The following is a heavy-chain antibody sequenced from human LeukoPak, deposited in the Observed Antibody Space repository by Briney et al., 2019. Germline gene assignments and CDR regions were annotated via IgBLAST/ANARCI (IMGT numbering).Heavy chain of an antibody. CDR1: GFTFSSYA. CDR3: ARSRGISSGYYPRLWFDY. J-gene: IGHJ4*02. CDR2: ISYDGSNK. D-gene: IGHD3-22*01. V-gene: IGHV3-30-3*01. Sequence: PGGSLRLSCAASGFTFSSYAMHWVRQAPGKGLEWVAVISYDGSNKYYADSVKGRFTISRDNSKNTLYLQMNSLRAEDTAVYYCARSRGISSGYYPRLWFDYWGQGTLVTVSS.